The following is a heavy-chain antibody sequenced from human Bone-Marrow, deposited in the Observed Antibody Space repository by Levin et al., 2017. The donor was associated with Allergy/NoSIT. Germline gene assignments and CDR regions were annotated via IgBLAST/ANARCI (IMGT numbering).Heavy chain of an antibody. J-gene: IGHJ4*02. D-gene: IGHD6-13*01. CDR3: ATDSSSWYLLDY. Sequence: GGSLRLSCAASGFTFSFYAMHWVRQAPGKGLEWVGVISYDGTNKYYADSVKGRFTISRDNSNNTLYLQMNSLRTEDTAVYYCATDSSSWYLLDYWGQGTLVTVSS. CDR2: ISYDGTNK. V-gene: IGHV3-30*04. CDR1: GFTFSFYA.